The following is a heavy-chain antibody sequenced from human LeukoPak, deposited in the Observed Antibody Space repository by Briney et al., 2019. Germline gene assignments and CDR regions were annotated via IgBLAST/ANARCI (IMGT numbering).Heavy chain of an antibody. CDR1: GGTLSSYA. CDR3: ARRGSGWTEYNWFDP. CDR2: IIPIFGTA. Sequence: SVKVSCKASGGTLSSYAISWVRQAPGQELEWMGGIIPIFGTANYAQKFQGRVTITADESTSTAYMELSSLRSEDTAVYYCARRGSGWTEYNWFDPWGQGTLVTVSS. D-gene: IGHD6-19*01. J-gene: IGHJ5*02. V-gene: IGHV1-69*13.